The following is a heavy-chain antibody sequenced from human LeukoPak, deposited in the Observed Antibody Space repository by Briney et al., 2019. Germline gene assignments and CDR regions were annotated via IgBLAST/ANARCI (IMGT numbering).Heavy chain of an antibody. J-gene: IGHJ6*03. CDR3: ARCGSGSYYYYYYMDV. Sequence: SETLSLTCTVSGDFITAYYWSWIRQPPGKGLEWIGYIYYSGSTNYNPSLKSRVTISVDTSKNQFSLKLSSVTAADTAVYYCARCGSGSYYYYYYMDVWGKGTTVTISS. V-gene: IGHV4-59*01. CDR2: IYYSGST. CDR1: GDFITAYY. D-gene: IGHD3-10*01.